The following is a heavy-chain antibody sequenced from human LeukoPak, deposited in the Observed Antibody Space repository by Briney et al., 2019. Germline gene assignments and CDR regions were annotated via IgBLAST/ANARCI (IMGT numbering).Heavy chain of an antibody. CDR3: ALIKEPAALYAFGI. J-gene: IGHJ3*02. Sequence: GGSLRLSCAASGFTFSSYAMHWVRQAPGKGLEWVAVISYDGSNKYYADSVKGRFTISRENSNNTLYLQMNSLRAEDTAVYYCALIKEPAALYAFGIWGQGTMVTVSS. V-gene: IGHV3-30*04. D-gene: IGHD2-2*01. CDR2: ISYDGSNK. CDR1: GFTFSSYA.